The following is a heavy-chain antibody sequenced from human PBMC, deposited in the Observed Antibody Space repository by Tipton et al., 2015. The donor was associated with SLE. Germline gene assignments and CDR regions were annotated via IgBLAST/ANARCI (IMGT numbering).Heavy chain of an antibody. V-gene: IGHV4-59*01. J-gene: IGHJ3*02. CDR2: IYYSGST. CDR1: GGSFSSYF. D-gene: IGHD3-3*01. CDR3: ARGGRIAIFGVATDGAFDI. Sequence: TLSLTCTVSGGSFSSYFWSWIRQPPGKGLEWIGYIYYSGSTNYNPSLKSRVTISVDTSKNQFSLKLSSVTAADTAVYYCARGGRIAIFGVATDGAFDIWGQGTMVTVSS.